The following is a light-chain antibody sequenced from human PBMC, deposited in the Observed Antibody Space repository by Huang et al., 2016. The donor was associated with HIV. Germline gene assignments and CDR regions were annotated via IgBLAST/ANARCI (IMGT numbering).Light chain of an antibody. V-gene: IGKV3-20*01. CDR1: QHISNNY. CDR2: GAS. CDR3: QQYDSAPTT. J-gene: IGKJ2*01. Sequence: EVVLTQSPGTLSLSSGERASLSCRASQHISNNYLAWYQQRPGQAPSLLIYGASRRATGVPDRFSGNGSGTEFTLTIRGLEPEDCAVCYCQQYDSAPTTFGQGTKLEIK.